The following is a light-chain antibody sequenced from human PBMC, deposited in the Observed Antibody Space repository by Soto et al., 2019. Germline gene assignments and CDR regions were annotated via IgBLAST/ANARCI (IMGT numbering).Light chain of an antibody. V-gene: IGKV1-39*01. CDR1: QSISRS. CDR2: AAS. Sequence: DIQMTQSPSSLSASVGDRVTITCRASQSISRSLNWYQQKPGKAPKPLIYAASSLHPGVPLRFRGSGSGTDFTLTISSLQRDDFATYYCQQSDTSPPTFGQGTKVEIK. J-gene: IGKJ1*01. CDR3: QQSDTSPPT.